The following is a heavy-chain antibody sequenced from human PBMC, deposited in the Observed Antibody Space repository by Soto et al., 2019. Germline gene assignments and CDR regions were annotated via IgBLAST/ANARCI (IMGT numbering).Heavy chain of an antibody. J-gene: IGHJ4*02. Sequence: EVQLVESGGGLVQPGGSLRLSCAASGFTVSSNYMSWVRQAPGKGLEWVSVIYSGGGTYYADSVKGRFTISRDNSKNTVYLQMNSLRVEDTAVYYCARESSGWYGYWGQGTLVTVSS. CDR1: GFTVSSNY. V-gene: IGHV3-66*01. D-gene: IGHD6-19*01. CDR2: IYSGGGT. CDR3: ARESSGWYGY.